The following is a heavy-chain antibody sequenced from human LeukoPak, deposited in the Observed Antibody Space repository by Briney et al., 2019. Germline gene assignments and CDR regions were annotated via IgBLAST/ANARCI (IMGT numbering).Heavy chain of an antibody. CDR1: GFTFSSYT. CDR3: VRGWFDF. Sequence: GGFLRLSCAASGFTFSSYTMNRVRLAPGKGLEWVSSISSGSGYIQYADSVKGRFTISRDNAENSVFLQMRSLRVDDTALYYCVRGWFDFWGQGTPVTVSS. J-gene: IGHJ5*01. CDR2: ISSGSGYI. V-gene: IGHV3-21*01.